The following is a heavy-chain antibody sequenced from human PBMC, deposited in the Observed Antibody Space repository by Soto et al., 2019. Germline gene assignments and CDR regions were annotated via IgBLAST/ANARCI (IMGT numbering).Heavy chain of an antibody. Sequence: PSETLSLTCAVYGGSFSGYYWTWIRQPTPTGLEWIGEINHRGSSNYNPYLKSRVTISVDTSKNQFSLKLTSVTAADTVVYYCARDKITGLFDYWGQGTLVTVSS. J-gene: IGHJ4*02. CDR3: ARDKITGLFDY. D-gene: IGHD2-8*02. CDR2: INHRGSS. V-gene: IGHV4-34*01. CDR1: GGSFSGYY.